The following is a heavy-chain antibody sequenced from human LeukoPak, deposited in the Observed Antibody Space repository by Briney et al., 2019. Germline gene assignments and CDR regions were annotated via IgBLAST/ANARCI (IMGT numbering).Heavy chain of an antibody. CDR3: ARRGDWNDALDY. D-gene: IGHD1-1*01. CDR1: GGSFSGYY. V-gene: IGHV4-34*01. J-gene: IGHJ4*02. Sequence: SETLSLTCAVYGGSFSGYYWSWIRQPPGKGLEWIGEINHSGSTNYNPSLKSRVTISVDTSKNQFSLKLSPVTAADTAVYYCARRGDWNDALDYWGQGTLVTVSS. CDR2: INHSGST.